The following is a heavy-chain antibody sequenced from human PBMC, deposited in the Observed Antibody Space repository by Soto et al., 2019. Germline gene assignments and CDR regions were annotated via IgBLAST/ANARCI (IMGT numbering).Heavy chain of an antibody. CDR3: AGASPIVGYFDY. V-gene: IGHV3-13*01. D-gene: IGHD3-22*01. J-gene: IGHJ4*02. CDR1: GFTFSSYD. CDR2: IGTAGDT. Sequence: GGSLRLSCAASGFTFSSYDMHWVRQATGKGLEWVSAIGTAGDTYYPGSVKGRFTISRENAKNSLYLQMNSLRAGDTAVYYCAGASPIVGYFDYWGQGTLVTVSS.